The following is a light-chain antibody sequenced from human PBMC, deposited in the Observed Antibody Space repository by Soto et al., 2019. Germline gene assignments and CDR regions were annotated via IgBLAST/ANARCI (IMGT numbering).Light chain of an antibody. J-gene: IGLJ2*01. CDR3: QSYDSSLSGDVV. Sequence: QSVLTQPPSVSGAPGQRVTISCTGSYSNIGARYDVHWYQQPPGTAPKLLIFGNNNRPSGVPDRFSGSKSGTSASLAITGLQAEDEADYYCQSYDSSLSGDVVFGGGTQLTVL. CDR1: YSNIGARYD. V-gene: IGLV1-40*01. CDR2: GNN.